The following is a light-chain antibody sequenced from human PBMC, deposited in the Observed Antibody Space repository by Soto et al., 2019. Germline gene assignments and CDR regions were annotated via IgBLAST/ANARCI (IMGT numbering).Light chain of an antibody. J-gene: IGLJ1*01. Sequence: QSALTQPRSVSGSPGQSVTISCTGTSSDIGAYDHVSWYQQHPGKAPKLMIHDVNQRPSGVPDRLSGSKSGNTASLTISGLQAEDEADYYCSSFAAMSGYVFVTGTK. CDR3: SSFAAMSGYV. CDR2: DVN. CDR1: SSDIGAYDH. V-gene: IGLV2-11*01.